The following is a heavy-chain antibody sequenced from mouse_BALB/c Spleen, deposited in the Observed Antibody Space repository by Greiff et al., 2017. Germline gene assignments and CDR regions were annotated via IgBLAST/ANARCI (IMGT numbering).Heavy chain of an antibody. CDR2: ISYSGST. CDR1: GYSITSDYA. D-gene: IGHD5-2*01. V-gene: IGHV3-2*02. J-gene: IGHJ2*01. Sequence: EVKLVESGPGLVKPSQSLSLTCTVTGYSITSDYAWNWIRQFPGNKLEWMGYISYSGSTSYNPSLKSRISITRDTSKNQFFLQLNSVTTEDTATYYCARSEYPYYFDYWGQGTTLTVSS. CDR3: ARSEYPYYFDY.